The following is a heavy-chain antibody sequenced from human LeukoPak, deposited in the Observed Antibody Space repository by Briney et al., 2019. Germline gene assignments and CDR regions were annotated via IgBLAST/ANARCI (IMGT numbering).Heavy chain of an antibody. V-gene: IGHV4-34*01. CDR2: INHSGSA. Sequence: SETLSLTCGVYGGSLSGYYWSWIRQPPGKGLEWIGEINHSGSAKYSPSLKSRVTISVDTSKNQFSLKFTVTAADTAVYYCARRDPDIVVGPAGKFESWGQGALVTVSS. D-gene: IGHD2-2*01. J-gene: IGHJ4*02. CDR3: ARRDPDIVVGPAGKFES. CDR1: GGSLSGYY.